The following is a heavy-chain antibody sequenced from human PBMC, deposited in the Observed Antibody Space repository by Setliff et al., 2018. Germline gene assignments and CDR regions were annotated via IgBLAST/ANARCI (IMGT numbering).Heavy chain of an antibody. D-gene: IGHD6-25*01. V-gene: IGHV1-2*06. CDR1: GYPFTDYY. J-gene: IGHJ4*01. CDR3: ARDLYNSGSDY. Sequence: ASVKVSCKTSGYPFTDYYIHWVRQAPGQGLEWMGRINPNSGATNFAQKFQGRVTMTRDTSISTAYMDLSRLRSDDTAVYYCARDLYNSGSDYWGHGTLVTVSS. CDR2: INPNSGAT.